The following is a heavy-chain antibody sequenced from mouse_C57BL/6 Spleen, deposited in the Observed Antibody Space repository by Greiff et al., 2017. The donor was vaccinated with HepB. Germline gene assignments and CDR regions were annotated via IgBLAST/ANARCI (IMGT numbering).Heavy chain of an antibody. D-gene: IGHD2-4*01. V-gene: IGHV1-54*01. CDR1: GYAFTNYL. Sequence: LLESGAELVRPGTSVKVSCKASGYAFTNYLIEWVKQRPGQGLEWIGVINPGSGGTNYNEKFKGKATLTADKSSSTAYMQLSSLTSEDSAVYFCARGDYDGRDYWGQGTTLTVSS. J-gene: IGHJ2*01. CDR2: INPGSGGT. CDR3: ARGDYDGRDY.